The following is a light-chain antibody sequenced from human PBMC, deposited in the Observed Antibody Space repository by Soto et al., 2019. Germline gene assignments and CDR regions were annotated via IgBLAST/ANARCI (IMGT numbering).Light chain of an antibody. V-gene: IGLV4-69*01. Sequence: QSVLTQSPSASASLGASVKLTCTLSSGHSNYAIAWHQQQPEKGPRYLMKLNRDGSHSKGDGIPNRFSGSSSGAERYLTISSLQFEDEADYSCQTWGTGIVIFGGGTKLTVL. J-gene: IGLJ2*01. CDR3: QTWGTGIVI. CDR2: LNRDGSH. CDR1: SGHSNYA.